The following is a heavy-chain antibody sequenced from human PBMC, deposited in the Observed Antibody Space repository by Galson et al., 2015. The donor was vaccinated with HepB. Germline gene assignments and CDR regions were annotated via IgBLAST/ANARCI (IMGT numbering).Heavy chain of an antibody. Sequence: TFSDYYMSWIRQAPGKGLEWVAYIRSGDTFYADSVKGRFTISRDNAKNSLFLQMNSLTAEDTAVYYCTRDFRSASCGDWGQGTLVTVSS. V-gene: IGHV3-11*01. CDR1: TFSDYY. CDR3: TRDFRSASCGD. D-gene: IGHD3-3*01. J-gene: IGHJ4*02. CDR2: IRSGDT.